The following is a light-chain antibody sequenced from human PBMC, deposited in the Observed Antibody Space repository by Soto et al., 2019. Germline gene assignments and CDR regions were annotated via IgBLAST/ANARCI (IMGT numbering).Light chain of an antibody. CDR2: GAS. V-gene: IGKV3-20*01. Sequence: TLSLSPGERATLSCRASQSFTSTSLAWYQQKPGRAPRLLISGASRRAAGIPDRFSGSGSGTDFTLTISRLESEDIAVYYCQQYDSSPRTFGQGTKVDIK. CDR1: QSFTSTS. J-gene: IGKJ1*01. CDR3: QQYDSSPRT.